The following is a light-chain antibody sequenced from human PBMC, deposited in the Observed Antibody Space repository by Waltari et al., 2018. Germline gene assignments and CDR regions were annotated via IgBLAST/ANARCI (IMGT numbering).Light chain of an antibody. CDR3: QSADSITTFEV. Sequence: SFDLTQPPSVPVSPVQTASLTCPGSTFPIQSTYWYQQKAGQAPVLVIFKDTERPSGIPERFSGSSSGTVVTLTITGVRTEDEADYYCQSADSITTFEVFGGGTKLTVL. CDR1: TFPIQS. V-gene: IGLV3-25*03. J-gene: IGLJ3*02. CDR2: KDT.